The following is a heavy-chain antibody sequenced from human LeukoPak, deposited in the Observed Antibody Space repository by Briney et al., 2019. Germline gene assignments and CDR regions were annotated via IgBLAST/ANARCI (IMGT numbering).Heavy chain of an antibody. CDR2: ISAYNGNT. V-gene: IGHV1-18*01. CDR1: GYTFTSYG. J-gene: IGHJ4*02. CDR3: ARADGYNLDYFDY. D-gene: IGHD5-24*01. Sequence: ASVKVSCKASGYTFTSYGISWVRQAPGQGLEWMGWISAYNGNTNYAQKLQGRVTMTRDMSTSTVYMELSSLRSEDTAVYYCARADGYNLDYFDYWGQGTLVTVSS.